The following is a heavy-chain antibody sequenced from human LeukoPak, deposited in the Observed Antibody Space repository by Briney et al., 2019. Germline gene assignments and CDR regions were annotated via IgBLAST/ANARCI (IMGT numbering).Heavy chain of an antibody. D-gene: IGHD3-22*01. CDR2: IHYSGNT. J-gene: IGHJ1*01. CDR3: ARLKYYYDSSGYRAEYFQH. CDR1: GGSITSTTYH. Sequence: SETLSLTCTVSGGSITSTTYHWGWIRQSPGKGLEWIGSIHYSGNTNYNASLKSRVTMSVDTSKTQFSLKLSSVTAADTAVYYCARLKYYYDSSGYRAEYFQHWGQGTLVTVSS. V-gene: IGHV4-39*07.